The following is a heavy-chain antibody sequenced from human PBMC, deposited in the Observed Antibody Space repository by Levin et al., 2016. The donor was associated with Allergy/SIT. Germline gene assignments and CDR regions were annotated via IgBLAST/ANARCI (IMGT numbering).Heavy chain of an antibody. J-gene: IGHJ3*02. D-gene: IGHD3-16*01. CDR2: IYSGGST. CDR1: GFTVSSNY. Sequence: GGSLRLSCAASGFTVSSNYMSWVRQAPGKGLEWVSVIYSGGSTYYADSVKGRFTISRDNSKNTLYLQMNSLRAEDTAVYYCARGWAAGLGDAFDIWGQGTMVTVSS. CDR3: ARGWAAGLGDAFDI. V-gene: IGHV3-53*01.